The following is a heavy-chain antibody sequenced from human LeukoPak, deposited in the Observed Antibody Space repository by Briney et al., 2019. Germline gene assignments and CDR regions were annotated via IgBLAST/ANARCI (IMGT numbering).Heavy chain of an antibody. CDR1: GFTFSSSW. D-gene: IGHD4-23*01. V-gene: IGHV3-53*01. J-gene: IGHJ4*02. CDR3: ARGGHGGRPNDY. CDR2: IYSGGST. Sequence: PGGSLRLSCAASGFTFSSSWMTWVRQAPGKGLEWVSVIYSGGSTYYADSVKGRFTISRDNSKNTLYLQMNSLRAADTAVYYCARGGHGGRPNDYWGQGTLVTVSS.